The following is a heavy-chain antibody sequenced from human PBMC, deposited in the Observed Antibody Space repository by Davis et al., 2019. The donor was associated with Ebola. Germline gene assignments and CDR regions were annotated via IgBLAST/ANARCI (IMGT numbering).Heavy chain of an antibody. D-gene: IGHD3-10*01. CDR2: FDPEDGET. Sequence: AASVKVSCKASGYTFTSYDINWVRQAPRKGLEWMGGFDPEDGETIYAQKFQGRVTMTEDTSTDTAYMELSSLRSEDTAVYYCATALRITMVQGVRYYYGMDVWGQGTTVTVSS. CDR3: ATALRITMVQGVRYYYGMDV. V-gene: IGHV1-24*01. J-gene: IGHJ6*02. CDR1: GYTFTSYD.